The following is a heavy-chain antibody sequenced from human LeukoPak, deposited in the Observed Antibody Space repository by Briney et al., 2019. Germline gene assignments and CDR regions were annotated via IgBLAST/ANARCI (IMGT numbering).Heavy chain of an antibody. CDR1: GGSFSGYY. V-gene: IGHV4-34*01. J-gene: IGHJ5*02. CDR3: ARSSSSWYRNWFDP. Sequence: SETLSLTCAVYGGSFSGYYWSWIRQPPGKGLEWIGEINHSGSTNYNPSLKSRVTISVDTSKNQFSLKLRSVTAADTAVYYCARSSSSWYRNWFDPWGQGTLVTVSS. CDR2: INHSGST. D-gene: IGHD6-13*01.